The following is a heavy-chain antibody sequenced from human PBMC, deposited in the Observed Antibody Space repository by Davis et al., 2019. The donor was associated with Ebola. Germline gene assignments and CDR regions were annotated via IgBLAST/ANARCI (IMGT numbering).Heavy chain of an antibody. Sequence: GGSLRLSCAASGFTFSSYAMHWVRQAPGKGLEWVAVISYDGSNKYYADSVKGRFTISRDNSKNTLYLQMNSLRAEDTAVYYCARVYYALNYFDYWGQGTLVTVSS. CDR2: ISYDGSNK. D-gene: IGHD2-2*01. CDR3: ARVYYALNYFDY. J-gene: IGHJ4*02. V-gene: IGHV3-30-3*01. CDR1: GFTFSSYA.